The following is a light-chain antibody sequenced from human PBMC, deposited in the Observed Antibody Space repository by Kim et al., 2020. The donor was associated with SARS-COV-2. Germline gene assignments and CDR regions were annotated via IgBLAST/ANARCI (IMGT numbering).Light chain of an antibody. CDR2: DAS. Sequence: DIQMTQSPSSLSASVGDRVTITCQASQDISNYLNWYQQKSGKAPKLLINDASNLETGVPSRFSGSGSGTDFTFTISSLQPEDIATYYCQQYDNLYTFGQGTKLEI. CDR3: QQYDNLYT. CDR1: QDISNY. J-gene: IGKJ2*01. V-gene: IGKV1-33*01.